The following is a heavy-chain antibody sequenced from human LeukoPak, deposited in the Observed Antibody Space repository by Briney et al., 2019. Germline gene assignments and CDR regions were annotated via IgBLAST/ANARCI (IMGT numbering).Heavy chain of an antibody. CDR1: GGSISSYY. J-gene: IGHJ6*03. V-gene: IGHV4-39*07. CDR2: IYYSGST. CDR3: ARVSPGDYGYYYYMDV. D-gene: IGHD4-17*01. Sequence: SETLSLTCTVSGGSISSYYWGWIRQPPGKGLEWIGSIYYSGSTYYNPSLKSRVTISVDTSKNQFSLKLSSVTAADTAVYYCARVSPGDYGYYYYMDVWGKGTTVTVSS.